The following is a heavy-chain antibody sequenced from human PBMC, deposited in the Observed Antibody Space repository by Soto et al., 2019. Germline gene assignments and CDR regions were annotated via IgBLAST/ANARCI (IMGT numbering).Heavy chain of an antibody. CDR1: GFTFSRHA. D-gene: IGHD3-10*01. V-gene: IGHV3-23*01. CDR2: LSDSGGSI. J-gene: IGHJ5*02. CDR3: AKTSGITMVRGNWFDP. Sequence: PGGSLRLSCTASGFTFSRHAMTWVRQAPGKGLEWVSGLSDSGGSIYYADSVKGRFTISRDNSMNTLYLQMNSLRAEDTAVYYCAKTSGITMVRGNWFDPWGQGTLVTVSS.